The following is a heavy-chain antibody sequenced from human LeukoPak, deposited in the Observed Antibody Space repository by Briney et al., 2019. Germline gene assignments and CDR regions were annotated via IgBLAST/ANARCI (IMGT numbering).Heavy chain of an antibody. J-gene: IGHJ4*02. D-gene: IGHD5-24*01. Sequence: PGGSLRLSCAASGFMFDDYAMHWVRQVPGRGLEWVSLISGDAVSSFYADSVRGRFTISRDNNNNSLSPQMHSLTSEDTAFYYCAREQFSHTCNFVDNWGQGILVTVSS. CDR1: GFMFDDYA. CDR2: ISGDAVSS. CDR3: AREQFSHTCNFVDN. V-gene: IGHV3-43*02.